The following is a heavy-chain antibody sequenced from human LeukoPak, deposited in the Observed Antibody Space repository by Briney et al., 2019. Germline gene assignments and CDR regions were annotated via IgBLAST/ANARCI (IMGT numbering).Heavy chain of an antibody. CDR3: AKFDSSGYYYVSYFDY. CDR1: GFTFSSYG. V-gene: IGHV3-30*18. CDR2: ISYDGSNK. Sequence: GGSLRLSCAASGFTFSSYGMHWVRQAPAKGLEWVAVISYDGSNKYYADSVKGRFTISRDNSKNTLYLQMNSLRAEDTAVYYCAKFDSSGYYYVSYFDYWGQGTLVTVSS. D-gene: IGHD3-22*01. J-gene: IGHJ4*02.